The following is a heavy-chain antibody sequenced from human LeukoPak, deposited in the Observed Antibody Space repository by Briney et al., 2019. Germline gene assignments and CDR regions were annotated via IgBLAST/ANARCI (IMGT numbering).Heavy chain of an antibody. Sequence: GGSLRLSCAASGFTFSSYAMSWVRQAPGKGLEWVSAISGSGGSTYYADSVKGRFTISRGNSKNTLYLQMNSLRAEDTAVYYCAKDSGYYDFWSGYYSYNWFDPWGQGTLVTVSS. CDR1: GFTFSSYA. J-gene: IGHJ5*02. D-gene: IGHD3-3*01. V-gene: IGHV3-23*01. CDR2: ISGSGGST. CDR3: AKDSGYYDFWSGYYSYNWFDP.